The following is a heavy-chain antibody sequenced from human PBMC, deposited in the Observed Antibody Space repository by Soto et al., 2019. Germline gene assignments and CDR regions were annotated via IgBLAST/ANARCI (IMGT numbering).Heavy chain of an antibody. Sequence: QVQLVESGGGVVQPGRSLRLSCAASGFTFSSYGMHWVRQAPGNGPEWVAVISYDGSNKYYADSVKGRFTISRDNSKNTLYLQMNSLRAEDTAVYYCAKDKVPVVVTAPFDYWGQGTLVTVSS. CDR2: ISYDGSNK. J-gene: IGHJ4*02. CDR3: AKDKVPVVVTAPFDY. CDR1: GFTFSSYG. D-gene: IGHD2-21*02. V-gene: IGHV3-30*18.